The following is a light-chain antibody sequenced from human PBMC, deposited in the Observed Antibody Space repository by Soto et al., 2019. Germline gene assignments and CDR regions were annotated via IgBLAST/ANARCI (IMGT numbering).Light chain of an antibody. Sequence: EIVLTQPPGTLPLSPGERATLPCRAGQRVSSSFLAWYQQKPGQAPRLLIYGASSRATGIPDRFSGSGSGTDFTLTISRLEPEDVAVYYCQQYGSSPLTFGGGTKVEIK. V-gene: IGKV3-20*01. CDR3: QQYGSSPLT. J-gene: IGKJ4*01. CDR1: QRVSSSF. CDR2: GAS.